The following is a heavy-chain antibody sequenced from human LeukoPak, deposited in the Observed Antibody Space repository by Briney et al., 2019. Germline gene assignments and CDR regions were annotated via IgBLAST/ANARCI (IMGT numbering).Heavy chain of an antibody. D-gene: IGHD2-2*01. CDR2: TYYRSKWYN. J-gene: IGHJ6*02. CDR1: GDSVSSNSAA. V-gene: IGHV6-1*01. CDR3: ARDRADCSCTSCYYYYYGMDV. Sequence: SQTLSLTCAISGDSVSSNSAAWNWIRQSPSRGLEWLGRTYYRSKWYNDYAVSVKSRITINPDTSKNQFSMQLNSVTPEDKAKSLCARDRADCSCTSCYYYYYGMDVWGQGTTVTVSS.